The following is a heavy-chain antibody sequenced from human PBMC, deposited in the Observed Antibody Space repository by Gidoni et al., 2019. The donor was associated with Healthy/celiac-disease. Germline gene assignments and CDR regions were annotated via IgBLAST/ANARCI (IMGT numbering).Heavy chain of an antibody. CDR1: GFTFSSYG. J-gene: IGHJ1*01. CDR3: ARGPLASSSWYQGSAEYFQH. Sequence: QVQLVESGGGVVQPGSSLRLPCAASGFTFSSYGMHWVRQAPGKGLEWVAVIWYDGSNKYYADSVKGRFTISRDNSKNTLYLQMNSLRAEDTAVYYCARGPLASSSWYQGSAEYFQHWGQGTLVTVSS. CDR2: IWYDGSNK. V-gene: IGHV3-33*01. D-gene: IGHD6-13*01.